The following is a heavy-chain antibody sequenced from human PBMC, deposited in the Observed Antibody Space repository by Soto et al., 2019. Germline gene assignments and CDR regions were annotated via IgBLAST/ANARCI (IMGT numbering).Heavy chain of an antibody. CDR1: GFTFSSYS. D-gene: IGHD2-2*01. CDR3: ARDPLIVVDTHTNWFDP. CDR2: ISSSSSTI. Sequence: PGGSLRLSCAASGFTFSSYSMNWVRQAPGKGLEWVSYISSSSSTIYYADSVKGRFTISRDNAKNSLYLQMNSLRDEDTAVYYCARDPLIVVDTHTNWFDPWGQGTPVTVSS. V-gene: IGHV3-48*02. J-gene: IGHJ5*02.